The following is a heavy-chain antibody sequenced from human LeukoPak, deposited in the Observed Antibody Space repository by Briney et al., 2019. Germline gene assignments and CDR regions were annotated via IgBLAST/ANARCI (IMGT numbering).Heavy chain of an antibody. J-gene: IGHJ4*02. CDR3: ARDLSGDYRFDY. CDR2: IIPIFGTA. CDR1: GGTFSSYA. Sequence: ASVKVSCKASGGTFSSYAISWVRQAPGQGLEWMGGIIPIFGTANYAQKFQGRVTITADESTSTAYMELSSLRSEDTAVYYCARDLSGDYRFDYWGQGTLVTVSS. D-gene: IGHD2-21*02. V-gene: IGHV1-69*13.